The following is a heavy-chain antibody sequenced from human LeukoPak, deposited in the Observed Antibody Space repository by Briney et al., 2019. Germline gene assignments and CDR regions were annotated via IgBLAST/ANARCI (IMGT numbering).Heavy chain of an antibody. V-gene: IGHV3-30*18. J-gene: IGHJ4*02. CDR1: GFTFSSYG. D-gene: IGHD3-16*01. CDR2: ISYDGSNK. Sequence: GGSLRLSCAASGFTFSSYGMHCVRQAPGKGLEWVAVISYDGSNKYYADSVKGRFTISRDNSKNTLYLQMNSLRAEDTAVFYCVKDRTATYTLDYWGQGTLVTVSS. CDR3: VKDRTATYTLDY.